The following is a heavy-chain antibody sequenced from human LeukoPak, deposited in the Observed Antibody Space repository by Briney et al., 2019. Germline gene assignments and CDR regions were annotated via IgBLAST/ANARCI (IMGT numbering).Heavy chain of an antibody. CDR1: GYSITSGYC. D-gene: IGHD2/OR15-2a*01. CDR3: ARDQANRIDC. CDR2: MYHSGST. J-gene: IGHJ4*02. V-gene: IGHV4-38-2*02. Sequence: PSETLSLTCAVSGYSITSGYCWGWIRQPPGKGLEWLASMYHSGSTYYNPSLKIRVTISVDTSKNHFSLKMSSVTAADTAVYYCARDQANRIDCWGQGTLVTVSS.